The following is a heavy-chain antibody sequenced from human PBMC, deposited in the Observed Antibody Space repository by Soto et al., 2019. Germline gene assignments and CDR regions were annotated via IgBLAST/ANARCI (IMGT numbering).Heavy chain of an antibody. Sequence: ASVKVSCKASGYTFTGYYMHWVRQAPGQGLEWMGWINPNSGGTNYAQKFQGWVTMTRDTSISTAYMELSRLRSDDTAVYYCAREECSGGSCYSHFDYWGQGTLVTVSS. J-gene: IGHJ4*02. D-gene: IGHD2-15*01. CDR2: INPNSGGT. CDR3: AREECSGGSCYSHFDY. CDR1: GYTFTGYY. V-gene: IGHV1-2*04.